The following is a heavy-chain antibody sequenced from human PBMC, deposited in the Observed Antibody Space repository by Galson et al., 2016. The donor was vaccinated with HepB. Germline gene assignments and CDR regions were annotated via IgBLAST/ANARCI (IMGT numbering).Heavy chain of an antibody. CDR2: IYWDDDK. CDR3: AHRGSAFGIFSGDYCDY. J-gene: IGHJ4*02. D-gene: IGHD2-15*01. Sequence: PALVKPTQTLTLTCTFSGFSLSTSGVGVGWIRQPPGKALEWLALIYWDDDKRDSPSLKSRFSITKDTSKNQVVLTVTNMDPVDTATYYCAHRGSAFGIFSGDYCDYWGQGILVTVSS. CDR1: GFSLSTSGVG. V-gene: IGHV2-5*02.